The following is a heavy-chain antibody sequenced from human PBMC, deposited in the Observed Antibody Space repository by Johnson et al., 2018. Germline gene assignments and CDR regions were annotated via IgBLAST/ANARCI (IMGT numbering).Heavy chain of an antibody. V-gene: IGHV3-15*01. CDR3: TPGLRVGYGMDV. J-gene: IGHJ6*02. CDR1: GFTFSNAW. Sequence: VQLVQSGGGLVKPGGSLRLSCAASGFTFSNAWMSWVRQAPGKGLEWVGRIKSKTDGGTTDYAAPVKGRFTISREDSKNTLYLQMNSRKTEDTAVYYRTPGLRVGYGMDVVGQGTAVTVSS. CDR2: IKSKTDGGTT.